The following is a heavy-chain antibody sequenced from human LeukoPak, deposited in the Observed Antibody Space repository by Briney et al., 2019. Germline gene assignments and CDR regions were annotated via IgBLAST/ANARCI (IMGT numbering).Heavy chain of an antibody. J-gene: IGHJ6*03. CDR1: GGSFSGYY. CDR2: INHSGST. V-gene: IGHV4-34*01. Sequence: PSETLSLTCAVYGGSFSGYYWSWIRQPPGKGLEWIGEINHSGSTNYNPSLKSRVTISVDTSKNQFSLKLSSVTAADTAVYYCARGSGYRYYYYYYMDVWGKGTTVTVSS. D-gene: IGHD5-12*01. CDR3: ARGSGYRYYYYYYMDV.